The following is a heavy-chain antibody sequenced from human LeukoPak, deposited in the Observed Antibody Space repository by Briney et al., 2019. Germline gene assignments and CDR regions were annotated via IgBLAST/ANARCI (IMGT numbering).Heavy chain of an antibody. Sequence: ASVKVSCRASGYTFTGYYLRWVRQAPGQGLEWMGWINPNSGGTNYAQKFQGRVTMTRDTSISTAYMELSRLSSDDTAVYYWATGFGRSWIYWGQGTLVTVSS. J-gene: IGHJ4*01. CDR3: ATGFGRSWIY. D-gene: IGHD6-13*01. CDR2: INPNSGGT. V-gene: IGHV1-2*02. CDR1: GYTFTGYY.